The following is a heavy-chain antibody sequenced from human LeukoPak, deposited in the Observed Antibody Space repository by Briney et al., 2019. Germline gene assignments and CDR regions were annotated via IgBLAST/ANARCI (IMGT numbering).Heavy chain of an antibody. V-gene: IGHV3-74*01. D-gene: IGHD3-22*01. CDR3: ARFLGHYYDSSGYPV. J-gene: IGHJ4*02. CDR2: INSDGSST. Sequence: GGSLRLSCAASGFTFSSYWMHWVRQAPGKGLVWVSRINSDGSSTSYADSVKGRFTISRDNAKNTLYLQMNSLRAEDTAVYYCARFLGHYYDSSGYPVWGQGTLVTVSS. CDR1: GFTFSSYW.